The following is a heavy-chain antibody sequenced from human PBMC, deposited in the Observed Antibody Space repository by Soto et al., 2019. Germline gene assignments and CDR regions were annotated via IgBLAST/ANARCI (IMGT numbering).Heavy chain of an antibody. Sequence: NPSETLSLTCAVYGGSFSGYYWSWIRQPPGKGLEWIGEINHSGSTNYNPSLKSRVTISVDTSKNQFSLKLSSVTAADTAVYYCARVLGSSSWYYYYYGMDVWGQGTTVTVSS. D-gene: IGHD6-13*01. V-gene: IGHV4-34*01. CDR1: GGSFSGYY. J-gene: IGHJ6*02. CDR3: ARVLGSSSWYYYYYGMDV. CDR2: INHSGST.